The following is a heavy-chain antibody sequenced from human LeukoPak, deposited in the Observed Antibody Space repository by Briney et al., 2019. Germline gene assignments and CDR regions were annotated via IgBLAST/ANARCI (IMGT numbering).Heavy chain of an antibody. Sequence: SETLSLTCAVSGGPFSGFFWSWIRQPPGQGLEWIGEINHSGSTNYNPSLKSRVTISIDTSKNQFSLKLSSVTAADTAVYYCARGPGTWYYYWGQGTLVTVSS. D-gene: IGHD6-13*01. CDR2: INHSGST. V-gene: IGHV4-34*01. CDR3: ARGPGTWYYY. J-gene: IGHJ4*02. CDR1: GGPFSGFF.